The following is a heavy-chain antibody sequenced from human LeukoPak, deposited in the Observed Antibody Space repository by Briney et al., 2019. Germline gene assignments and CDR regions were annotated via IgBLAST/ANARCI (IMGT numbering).Heavy chain of an antibody. D-gene: IGHD3-10*01. CDR1: GFTFGSYA. CDR2: ISHEGSNK. CDR3: ARQLGGYYFDC. V-gene: IGHV3-30*14. Sequence: GGSLRLSCAASGFTFGSYAMHWVRQAPGKGLEWVAVISHEGSNKYNADSVKGRFTISRDNSKNTLYLQMNSLRAEDTAVYYCARQLGGYYFDCWGQGTLVTVSS. J-gene: IGHJ4*02.